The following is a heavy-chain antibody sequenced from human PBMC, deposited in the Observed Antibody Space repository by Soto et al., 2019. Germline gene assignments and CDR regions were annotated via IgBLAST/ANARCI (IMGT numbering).Heavy chain of an antibody. CDR1: DLTFSNAW. D-gene: IGHD6-13*01. CDR2: IKSKVDGGTT. CDR3: ATVGSITAAGTPFDY. V-gene: IGHV3-15*07. Sequence: PGGSLRLSCAASDLTFSNAWMNWVRQAPGKGLEWVGRIKSKVDGGTTDYAAPVKGRFTISRDDSESTVFLQMNSLKTEDTALYYCATVGSITAAGTPFDYWGQGTLVTVSS. J-gene: IGHJ4*02.